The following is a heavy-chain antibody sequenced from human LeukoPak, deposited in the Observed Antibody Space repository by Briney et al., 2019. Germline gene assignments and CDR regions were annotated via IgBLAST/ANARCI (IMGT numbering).Heavy chain of an antibody. V-gene: IGHV4-59*11. Sequence: TSETLSLTCTVSGGSISSHYWNWIRQPPGKGLEWIGYISYGGSTNYNPSLKSRVTISVDTSKNQFSLKLSSVTAADTAVYYCARGYCSGGSCYRASNWFDPWGQGTLVTVSS. CDR3: ARGYCSGGSCYRASNWFDP. CDR1: GGSISSHY. D-gene: IGHD2-15*01. J-gene: IGHJ5*02. CDR2: ISYGGST.